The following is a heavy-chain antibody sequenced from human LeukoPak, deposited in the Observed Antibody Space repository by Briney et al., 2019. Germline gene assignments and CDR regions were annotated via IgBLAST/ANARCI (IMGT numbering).Heavy chain of an antibody. D-gene: IGHD3-22*01. CDR2: ISAYNGNT. CDR1: GYTFTSYG. CDR3: ASEPYYYDSSGSNY. Sequence: ASVKVSCKASGYTFTSYGISWVRQAPGQGLEWMGWISAYNGNTNYAQKLQGRVTMTTDTSTGTAYMELRSLRSDDTAVYYCASEPYYYDSSGSNYWGQGTLVTVSS. J-gene: IGHJ4*02. V-gene: IGHV1-18*01.